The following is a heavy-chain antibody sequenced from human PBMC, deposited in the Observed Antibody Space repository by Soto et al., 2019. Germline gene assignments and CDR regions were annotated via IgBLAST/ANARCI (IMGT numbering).Heavy chain of an antibody. Sequence: QVQLRESGPGLVKPSQTLSLTCTVSGGSISSGGYYWSWIRQHPGKGLEWIGYIYYSGSTYYNPSLKSRVTISVDTSKNQFSLKLSSVTAADTAVYYCARGDRDGYNPYCFDYWGQGTLVTVSS. CDR1: GGSISSGGYY. J-gene: IGHJ4*02. D-gene: IGHD5-12*01. V-gene: IGHV4-31*03. CDR3: ARGDRDGYNPYCFDY. CDR2: IYYSGST.